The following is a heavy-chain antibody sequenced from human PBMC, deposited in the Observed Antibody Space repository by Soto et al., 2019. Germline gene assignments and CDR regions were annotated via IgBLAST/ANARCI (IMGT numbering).Heavy chain of an antibody. J-gene: IGHJ4*02. CDR1: GFTFSSYW. V-gene: IGHV3-7*01. D-gene: IGHD2-15*01. Sequence: EVQLVESGGGLVQPGGSLRLSCAASGFTFSSYWMSWVRQAPGKGLEWVANIKQDGSEKYYVDSVKGRFTISRDNAKNSLYLQMNSLRAEDTAVYYCAREQGTIIVVVVAAIQYYFDYWGQGTLVTVSS. CDR2: IKQDGSEK. CDR3: AREQGTIIVVVVAAIQYYFDY.